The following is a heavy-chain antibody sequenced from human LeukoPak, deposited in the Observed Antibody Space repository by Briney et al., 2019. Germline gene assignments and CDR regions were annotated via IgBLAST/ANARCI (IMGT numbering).Heavy chain of an antibody. D-gene: IGHD3-22*01. V-gene: IGHV3-23*01. J-gene: IGHJ4*02. CDR2: ISGSGTTT. Sequence: GGSLRLSCAASGFTFTSYAMSWVRQAPGKGLEWISIISGSGTTTYYADSVKGRFTISRDNSKNTLYLQMNSLRAGGTAVYYCAKRGYSDSRPQYYFEYWGQGTLVTVSS. CDR1: GFTFTSYA. CDR3: AKRGYSDSRPQYYFEY.